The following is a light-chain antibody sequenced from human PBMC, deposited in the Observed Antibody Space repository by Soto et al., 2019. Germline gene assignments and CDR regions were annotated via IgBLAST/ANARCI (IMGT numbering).Light chain of an antibody. Sequence: QSLLTQPASVSGSPGQSITISCTGSSSDVGAYNYDSWYQQHHPGEAPKLIIYDVTHRPAGVSNRFSGSKSGNTASLTISGLQTEDEADYYCSSYTSAATYVFGTGTKVTVL. CDR2: DVT. V-gene: IGLV2-14*03. CDR3: SSYTSAATYV. J-gene: IGLJ1*01. CDR1: SSDVGAYNY.